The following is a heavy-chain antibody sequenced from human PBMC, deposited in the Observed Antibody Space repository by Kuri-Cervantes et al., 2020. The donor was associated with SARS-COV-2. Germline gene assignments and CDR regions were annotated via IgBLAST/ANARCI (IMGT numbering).Heavy chain of an antibody. CDR3: ETTHGDRVRYYYYFMDV. V-gene: IGHV3-23*01. CDR2: ISGRGGHP. J-gene: IGHJ6*03. CDR1: GFIFGNYM. D-gene: IGHD4-17*01. Sequence: GGSLRLSCGGSGFIFGNYMMNGARQAPGKGLEWGPGISGRGGHPHYADSVKGRFTISRDNAKNSLYLKMHSLRAEDTAVYYCETTHGDRVRYYYYFMDVWAKGTSAT.